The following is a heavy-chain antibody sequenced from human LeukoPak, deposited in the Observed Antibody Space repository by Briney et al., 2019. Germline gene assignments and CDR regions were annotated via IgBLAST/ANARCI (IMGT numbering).Heavy chain of an antibody. J-gene: IGHJ6*02. V-gene: IGHV3-30-3*01. D-gene: IGHD2-15*01. CDR1: GFTFSSYA. CDR2: ISYDGSNK. Sequence: GGSLRLSCAASGFTFSSYAMHWVRQAPGKGLEWVAVISYDGSNKYYADSVKGRFTISRDNSKNSLYLQMNSLRAEDTALYYCAKDMGVAAHYYYYGMDVWGQGTTVTVSS. CDR3: AKDMGVAAHYYYYGMDV.